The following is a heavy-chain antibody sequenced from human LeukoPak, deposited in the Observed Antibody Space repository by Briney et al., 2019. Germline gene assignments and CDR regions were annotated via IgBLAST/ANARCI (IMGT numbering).Heavy chain of an antibody. V-gene: IGHV3-11*04. CDR1: GFTFSDDY. CDR3: ASEPRLLDH. CDR2: ISNGGTTT. D-gene: IGHD6-25*01. Sequence: GGSLRLSCAASGFTFSDDYMSWIRQAPGKGLEWVSYISNGGTTTKYADSVEGRFTISRDNAKNFLYLQMNSLRAEDTAVYFCASEPRLLDHWGQGTLVTVSS. J-gene: IGHJ4*02.